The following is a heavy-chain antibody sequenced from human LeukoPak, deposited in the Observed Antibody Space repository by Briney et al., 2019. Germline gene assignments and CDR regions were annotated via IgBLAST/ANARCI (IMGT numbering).Heavy chain of an antibody. CDR2: ISAYNGNT. V-gene: IGHV1-18*01. Sequence: ASVKVSCTASGGTFTSYGISWVRQAPGQGLEWMGWISAYNGNTNYAQKLQGRVTMTTDTSTSTAYMELRSLRSDDTAVYYCARDRAYSNSYYYYGMDVWGQGTTVTVSS. CDR3: ARDRAYSNSYYYYGMDV. D-gene: IGHD4-11*01. CDR1: GGTFTSYG. J-gene: IGHJ6*02.